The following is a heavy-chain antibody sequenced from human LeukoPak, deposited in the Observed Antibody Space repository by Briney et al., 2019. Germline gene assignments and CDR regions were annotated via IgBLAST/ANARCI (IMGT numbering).Heavy chain of an antibody. J-gene: IGHJ4*02. Sequence: GGSLRLSCAASGFTFSSYGMHWVRQAPGKGLEWVAVISYDGSNKYYADSVKGRFTISRDNSKNTLYLQMNSLRAEDTAVYYCARVVRHYYDSSGPKDYWGQGTLVTVSS. D-gene: IGHD3-22*01. V-gene: IGHV3-30*03. CDR1: GFTFSSYG. CDR3: ARVVRHYYDSSGPKDY. CDR2: ISYDGSNK.